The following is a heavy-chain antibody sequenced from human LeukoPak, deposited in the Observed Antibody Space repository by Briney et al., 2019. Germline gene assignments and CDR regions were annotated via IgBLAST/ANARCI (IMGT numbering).Heavy chain of an antibody. CDR2: MNPNSGNT. J-gene: IGHJ4*02. Sequence: ASVTVSCKASGYTFTIYDINWVRQAPGQGLEWMGWMNPNSGNTGYAQKFQGRVTMTRNTSISTAYMELSSLRFEDTAVYYCARGPGLRCSGGSCYFDKWGQGTLVTVSS. CDR3: ARGPGLRCSGGSCYFDK. CDR1: GYTFTIYD. D-gene: IGHD2-15*01. V-gene: IGHV1-8*01.